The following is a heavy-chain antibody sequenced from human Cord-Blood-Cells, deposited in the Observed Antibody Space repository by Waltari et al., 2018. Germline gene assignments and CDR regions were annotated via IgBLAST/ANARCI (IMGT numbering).Heavy chain of an antibody. V-gene: IGHV4-30-4*01. D-gene: IGHD6-19*01. CDR3: ASSQYSSGWYLDY. CDR1: GGSISSGDYY. J-gene: IGHJ4*02. CDR2: IYYSGST. Sequence: QVQLQESGPGLVKPSQTLSLTCTVSGGSISSGDYYWRWNRQPPVKGLEWIGYIYYSGSTYYNPSLKSRVTISVDTSKNQFSLKLSSVTAADTAVYYCASSQYSSGWYLDYWGQGTLVTVSS.